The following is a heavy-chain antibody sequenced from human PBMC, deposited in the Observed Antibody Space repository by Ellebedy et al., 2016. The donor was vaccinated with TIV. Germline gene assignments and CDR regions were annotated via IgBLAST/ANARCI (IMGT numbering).Heavy chain of an antibody. CDR2: LAYDGSNK. J-gene: IGHJ4*02. V-gene: IGHV3-30*03. D-gene: IGHD3-10*01. Sequence: GESLKISCAASGFTFSSYGMHWVRQAPGKGLVWVASLAYDGSNKFYADSVKGRFTISRDNSKNTLYLQMNSLRAEDTAVYYCAIRGRYWGQGTLVTVSS. CDR1: GFTFSSYG. CDR3: AIRGRY.